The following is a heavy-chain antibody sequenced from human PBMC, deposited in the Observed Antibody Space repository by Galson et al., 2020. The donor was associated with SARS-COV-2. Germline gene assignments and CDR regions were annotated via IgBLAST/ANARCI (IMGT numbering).Heavy chain of an antibody. CDR2: IYYDGNT. CDR1: GFAVSSKY. D-gene: IGHD5-18*01. V-gene: IGHV3-53*05. Sequence: METGGSLRLSCAASGFAVSSKYMSWVRQAPGKGLEWVSVIYYDGNTNYADSVRGRFTISRDTSKNTVSLQMNSLRAEDTAMYYCVRDDGTAPYDYWGPVTLVTVSS. J-gene: IGHJ4*02. CDR3: VRDDGTAPYDY.